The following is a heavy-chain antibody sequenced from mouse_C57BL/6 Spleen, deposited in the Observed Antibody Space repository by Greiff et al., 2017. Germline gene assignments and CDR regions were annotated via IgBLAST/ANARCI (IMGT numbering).Heavy chain of an antibody. V-gene: IGHV1-42*01. D-gene: IGHD1-1*01. CDR3: ARKSPTVVARYWYFDF. J-gene: IGHJ1*03. Sequence: VQLQQSGPELVKPGASVKISCKASGYSFTGYYMNWVKQSPEKSLEWIGEINPSTGGTTYNQKFKAKATLTVDKSSSTAYMQLKNLTSEDSAVYYCARKSPTVVARYWYFDFWGTGTTVTVSS. CDR2: INPSTGGT. CDR1: GYSFTGYY.